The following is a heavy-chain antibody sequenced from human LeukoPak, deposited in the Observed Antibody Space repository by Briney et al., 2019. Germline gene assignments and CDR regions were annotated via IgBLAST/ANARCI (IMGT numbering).Heavy chain of an antibody. CDR2: ISSSGSTI. J-gene: IGHJ6*04. D-gene: IGHD3-10*02. V-gene: IGHV3-48*03. Sequence: GGSLRLSCAASGFTFSSYEVNWVRQAPGKGLEWVSYISSSGSTIYYADSVKGRFIISRDNAKNSLYLQMNSLRAEDTAVYYCAELGITMIGGVWGKGTTVTISS. CDR1: GFTFSSYE. CDR3: AELGITMIGGV.